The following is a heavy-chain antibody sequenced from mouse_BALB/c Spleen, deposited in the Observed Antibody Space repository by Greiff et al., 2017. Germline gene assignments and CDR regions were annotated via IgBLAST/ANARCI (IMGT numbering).Heavy chain of an antibody. J-gene: IGHJ1*01. CDR1: GYTFTDYN. CDR2: INPNNGGT. V-gene: IGHV1-18*01. CDR3: ARRAYRGRYFDG. D-gene: IGHD6-5*01. Sequence: VQLQQSGPELVKPGASVKIPCKASGYTFTDYNMDWVKQSHGKSLEWIGDINPNNGGTIYNQKFKGKATLTVDKSSSTAYMELRSLTSEDTAVYYCARRAYRGRYFDGWGAGNTVTVAA.